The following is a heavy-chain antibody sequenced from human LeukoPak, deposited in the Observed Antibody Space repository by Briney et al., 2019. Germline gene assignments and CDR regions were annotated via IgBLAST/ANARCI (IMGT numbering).Heavy chain of an antibody. J-gene: IGHJ6*04. CDR3: ARDQFPEYYDILTGYYYGMDV. D-gene: IGHD3-9*01. V-gene: IGHV1-18*04. Sequence: ASMKVSCKASGYTFTSYGISWVRQAPGQGLEWMGWISAYNGNTNYAQKLQGRVTMTTDTSTSTAYMELRSLRSDDTAVYYCARDQFPEYYDILTGYYYGMDVWGKGTTVTVSS. CDR2: ISAYNGNT. CDR1: GYTFTSYG.